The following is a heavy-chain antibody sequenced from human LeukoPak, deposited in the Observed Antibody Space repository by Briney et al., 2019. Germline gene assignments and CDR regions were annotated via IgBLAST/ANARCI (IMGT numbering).Heavy chain of an antibody. CDR1: GGSISSGGYS. V-gene: IGHV4-30-2*01. CDR2: IYHSGST. J-gene: IGHJ6*02. CDR3: ARDSGTGMDV. D-gene: IGHD1-1*01. Sequence: SETPSLTCAVSGGSISSGGYSWSWIRQPPGKGLEWIGYIYHSGSTYYNPSLKSRVTISVDRSKNQFSLKLSSVTAADTAVYYCARDSGTGMDVWGQGTTATVSS.